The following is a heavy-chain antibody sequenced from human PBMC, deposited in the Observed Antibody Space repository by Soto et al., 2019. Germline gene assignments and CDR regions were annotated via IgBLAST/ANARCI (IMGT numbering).Heavy chain of an antibody. J-gene: IGHJ6*04. CDR2: ISSSGSTI. Sequence: EVQLVESGGGLVQPGGSLRLSCAASGFTFSSYEMNWVRQAPGKGLEWVSYISSSGSTIYYADSVKGRFTISRDNAKNSLYLKMNGLRAEDTAVYYCASEGWLQLDYYYGMDVWGKGTTVTVSS. D-gene: IGHD5-12*01. CDR1: GFTFSSYE. CDR3: ASEGWLQLDYYYGMDV. V-gene: IGHV3-48*03.